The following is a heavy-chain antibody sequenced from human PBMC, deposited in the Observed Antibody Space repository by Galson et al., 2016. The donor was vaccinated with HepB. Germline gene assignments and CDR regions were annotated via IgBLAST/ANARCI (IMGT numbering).Heavy chain of an antibody. CDR3: ARMRWYEIVGGFDY. J-gene: IGHJ4*02. CDR1: GHTFTGYY. CDR2: INPNSGGT. D-gene: IGHD1-26*01. Sequence: SVKVSCKASGHTFTGYYIHWVRQAPGQGLEWMGWINPNSGGTNYAQKFQGRVTMTRDTSISTAYMELSRLRSDDTAVYFCARMRWYEIVGGFDYWGQGTLVTVSS. V-gene: IGHV1-2*02.